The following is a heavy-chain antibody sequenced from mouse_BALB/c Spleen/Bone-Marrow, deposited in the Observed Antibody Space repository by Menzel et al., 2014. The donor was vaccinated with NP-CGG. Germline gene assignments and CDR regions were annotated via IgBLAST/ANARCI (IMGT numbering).Heavy chain of an antibody. CDR2: IDPANGAS. Sequence: VQLQQSGAELVKPGASGMLSCTASGFIFRDTYMYWVTQRPEQGLEWIGRIDPANGASKYAPEFQGKATIPADTSSNTAYLQLSSLTSEDTAVYYCARSSAYCHIEYWGQGTPVTVSA. CDR3: ARSSAYCHIEY. J-gene: IGHJ4*01. D-gene: IGHD1-1*01. V-gene: IGHV14-3*02. CDR1: GFIFRDTY.